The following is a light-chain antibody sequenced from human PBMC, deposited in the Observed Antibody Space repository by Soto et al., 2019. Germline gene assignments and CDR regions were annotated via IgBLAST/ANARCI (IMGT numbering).Light chain of an antibody. Sequence: EIALTQSPGTLSLSPGERATLSCRASQSVGSRFLAWYQQKPGQAPRLLISGTFSRATGIPDRFSGSGSGTDFTLTISRLEPEDFAVYYGQQYDSSPRWTFGQGTKVDIK. V-gene: IGKV3-20*01. J-gene: IGKJ1*01. CDR3: QQYDSSPRWT. CDR2: GTF. CDR1: QSVGSRF.